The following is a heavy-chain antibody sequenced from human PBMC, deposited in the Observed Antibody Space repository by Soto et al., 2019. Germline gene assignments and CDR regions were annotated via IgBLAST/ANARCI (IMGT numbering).Heavy chain of an antibody. CDR3: ARRGYCSGGSCPTPNFDY. D-gene: IGHD2-15*01. Sequence: PSETLSLTCTVSGGSISSSSYYWGWIRQPPGKGLEWIGSIYYSGSTYYNPSLKSRVTISVDTSKNQFSLKLSSVTAADTAVYYCARRGYCSGGSCPTPNFDYWGQGTLVTVSS. CDR1: GGSISSSSYY. J-gene: IGHJ4*02. CDR2: IYYSGST. V-gene: IGHV4-39*01.